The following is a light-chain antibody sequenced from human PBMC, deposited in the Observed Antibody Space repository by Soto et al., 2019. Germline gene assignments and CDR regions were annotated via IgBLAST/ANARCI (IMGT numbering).Light chain of an antibody. Sequence: DIQMTQSPSSLSASVGDRVTITCRASQSISSYLNWYQQKPGIAPKLLIYASSSLQSGVPSRFSGSGSGTHFTLTIISLQPEDFATYYCQQSYSIVWTFGQGTKVEIK. CDR1: QSISSY. V-gene: IGKV1-39*01. CDR2: ASS. J-gene: IGKJ1*01. CDR3: QQSYSIVWT.